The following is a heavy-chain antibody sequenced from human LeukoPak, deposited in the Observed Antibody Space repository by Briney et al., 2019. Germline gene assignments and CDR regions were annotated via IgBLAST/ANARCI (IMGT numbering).Heavy chain of an antibody. CDR3: ARSGWPTAGPEVDY. V-gene: IGHV1-18*01. CDR1: GYTFTSYG. CDR2: ISAYNGNT. J-gene: IGHJ4*02. Sequence: ASVKVSCKASGYTFTSYGISWVRQAPGQGLEWMGWISAYNGNTNYAQKLQGRVTMTRDTSISTAYMELSRLRSDDTAVYYCARSGWPTAGPEVDYWGQGTLVTVSS. D-gene: IGHD1-14*01.